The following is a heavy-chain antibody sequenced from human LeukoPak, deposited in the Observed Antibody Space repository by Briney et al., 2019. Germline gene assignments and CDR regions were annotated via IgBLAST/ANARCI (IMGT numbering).Heavy chain of an antibody. V-gene: IGHV4-4*07. CDR3: ARDRDSSGYYDAFDM. CDR2: IYTSGST. Sequence: PSETLSLTCTVSGGSISSYYWTWIWQPAGKGLEWIGRIYTSGSTNYNPSLKSRVTMSVDTSKNQFSLKLSSVTAADTAVYYCARDRDSSGYYDAFDMWGQRTMVTVSS. D-gene: IGHD6-19*01. J-gene: IGHJ3*02. CDR1: GGSISSYY.